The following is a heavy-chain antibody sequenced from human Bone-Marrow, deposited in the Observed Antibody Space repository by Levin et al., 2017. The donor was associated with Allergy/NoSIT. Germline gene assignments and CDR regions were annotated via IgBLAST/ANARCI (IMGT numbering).Heavy chain of an antibody. V-gene: IGHV2-5*02. Sequence: SGPTLVKPTQTLTLTCTFSGFSLTTSGVGVGWIRQPPGKALELLALIYWDDEELYSPSLRSRLTITKDTSKNQVVLTMTNMDPVDTATYFCTHKGINHGIKDRVFAYWGQGTLVTVSS. CDR2: IYWDDEE. D-gene: IGHD1-14*01. CDR3: THKGINHGIKDRVFAY. J-gene: IGHJ4*02. CDR1: GFSLTTSGVG.